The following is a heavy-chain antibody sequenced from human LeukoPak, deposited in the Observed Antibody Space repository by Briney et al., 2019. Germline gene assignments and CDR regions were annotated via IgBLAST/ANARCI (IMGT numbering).Heavy chain of an antibody. D-gene: IGHD6-25*01. CDR3: ARDGTPIYSSGWVYMDV. J-gene: IGHJ6*04. CDR1: GGSISSYY. V-gene: IGHV4-59*12. CDR2: IYYSGST. Sequence: SETLSLTCTVSGGSISSYYWSWIRQPPGRGLEWIGFIYYSGSTNYKPSLKSRVTISVDTSKNQFSLKLSSVTAADTAVYYCARDGTPIYSSGWVYMDVWGKGTTVTISS.